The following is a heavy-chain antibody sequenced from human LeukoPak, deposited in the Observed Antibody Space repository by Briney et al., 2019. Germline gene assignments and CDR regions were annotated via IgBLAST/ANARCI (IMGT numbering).Heavy chain of an antibody. CDR1: GGSISSSSYY. V-gene: IGHV4-39*01. J-gene: IGHJ5*02. Sequence: PSETPSLTCTVSGGSISSSSYYWGWIRQPPGKGLEWIGSIYYSGSTYYNPSLKSRVNISVDTSKNQFSLKLSSVTAADTAVYYCARPHPNWFDPWGQGTLVTVSS. CDR2: IYYSGST. CDR3: ARPHPNWFDP.